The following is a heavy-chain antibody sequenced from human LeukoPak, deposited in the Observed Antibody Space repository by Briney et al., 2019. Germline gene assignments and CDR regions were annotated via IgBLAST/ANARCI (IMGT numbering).Heavy chain of an antibody. CDR3: ARVSYDSSGYCSDI. J-gene: IGHJ4*02. CDR1: GFTFSTYS. CDR2: ISSSSSYI. V-gene: IGHV3-21*01. D-gene: IGHD3-22*01. Sequence: GGSLRLSCAASGFTFSTYSMKWVRQAPGKGLEWVSSISSSSSYIYYADSVKGRFTISRDNAKNSLYLQMNSLRAEDTAVYYCARVSYDSSGYCSDIWGQGTLVTVSS.